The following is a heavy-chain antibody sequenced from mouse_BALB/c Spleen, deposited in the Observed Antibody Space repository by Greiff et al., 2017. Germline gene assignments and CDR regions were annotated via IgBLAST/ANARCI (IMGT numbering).Heavy chain of an antibody. CDR1: GYTFTSYY. Sequence: QVQLQQSGAELVKPGASVKLSCKASGYTFTSYYMYWVKQRPGQGLEWIGGINPSNGGTNFNEKFKSKATLTVDKSSSTAYMQLSSLTSEDSAVYYCTRNLVWSWEGFAYWGQGTLVTVSA. CDR2: INPSNGGT. V-gene: IGHV1S81*02. CDR3: TRNLVWSWEGFAY. J-gene: IGHJ3*01. D-gene: IGHD2-10*02.